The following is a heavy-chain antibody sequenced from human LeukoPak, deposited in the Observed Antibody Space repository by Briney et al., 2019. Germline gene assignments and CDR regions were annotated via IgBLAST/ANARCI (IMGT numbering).Heavy chain of an antibody. CDR3: ASATRDYTSVSKYDAFDI. Sequence: SLRVCCKHSGGTFSRHAISWVRQAPGQTLEWMGGIIPIFGTANYAQNFQDRVTITTDESKSTVYMELSSLTCEATAVYSCASATRDYTSVSKYDAFDIWGQGTMVTVSS. CDR2: IIPIFGTA. D-gene: IGHD4-11*01. V-gene: IGHV1-69*05. J-gene: IGHJ3*02. CDR1: GGTFSRHA.